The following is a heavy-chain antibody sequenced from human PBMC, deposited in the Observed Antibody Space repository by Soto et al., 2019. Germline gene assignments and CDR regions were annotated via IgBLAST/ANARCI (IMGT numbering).Heavy chain of an antibody. D-gene: IGHD5-18*01. CDR1: EFTVSSNY. V-gene: IGHV3-53*01. CDR2: IYSGGST. J-gene: IGHJ6*02. Sequence: HPGGSLRLSCAASEFTVSSNYMSWVRQAPGKGLEWVSVIYSGGSTYYADSVKGRFTISRDNSKNTLYLQMNSLRAEDTAVYYCARTKLSGYSYGRSDYYGMDVWGQGTTVTVSS. CDR3: ARTKLSGYSYGRSDYYGMDV.